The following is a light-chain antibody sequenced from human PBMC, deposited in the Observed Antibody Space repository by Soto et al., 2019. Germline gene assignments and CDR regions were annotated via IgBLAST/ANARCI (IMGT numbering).Light chain of an antibody. CDR3: QSYDTSLRDYV. CDR2: SNT. J-gene: IGLJ1*01. Sequence: QSVLTQPPSVSGAPGQRVTISCTGSSSNIGAYYDVHWYQQVPGTAPKLLIFSNTNRPSGVPDRFSGSKSGTSASLAITGLQAEDEADYYCQSYDTSLRDYVFGTGTKV. V-gene: IGLV1-40*01. CDR1: SSNIGAYYD.